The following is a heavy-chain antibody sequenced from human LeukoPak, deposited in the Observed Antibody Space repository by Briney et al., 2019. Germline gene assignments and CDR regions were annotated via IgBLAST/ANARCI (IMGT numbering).Heavy chain of an antibody. CDR1: GGSISSYY. D-gene: IGHD6-19*01. CDR3: ARDLHSRGWYNWFDT. J-gene: IGHJ5*02. CDR2: IYYSGST. V-gene: IGHV4-59*01. Sequence: SETLSLTCTVSGGSISSYYWSWIRQPPGKGLEWIGYIYYSGSTNYNPSLKSRVTISVDTSKNQFSLKLSSVTAADTAVYYCARDLHSRGWYNWFDTWGQGTLVTVSS.